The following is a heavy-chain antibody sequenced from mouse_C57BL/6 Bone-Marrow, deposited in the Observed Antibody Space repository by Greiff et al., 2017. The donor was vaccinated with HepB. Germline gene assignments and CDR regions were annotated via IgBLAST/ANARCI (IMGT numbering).Heavy chain of an antibody. V-gene: IGHV1-54*01. CDR3: ARSLWYFDY. CDR1: GYSFTNYL. D-gene: IGHD6-1*01. J-gene: IGHJ2*01. Sequence: QVQLQQSGAELVRPGTSVKVSCKASGYSFTNYLIEWVKQRPGLGLEWIGVINPGSGGTNYNEKFKGKATLTADKSSSTAYMQLSSLTSEDSAVYCCARSLWYFDYWGQGTTLTVSS. CDR2: INPGSGGT.